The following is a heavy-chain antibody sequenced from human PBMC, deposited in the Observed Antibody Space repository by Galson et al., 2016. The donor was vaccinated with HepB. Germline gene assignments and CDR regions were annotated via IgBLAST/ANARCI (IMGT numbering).Heavy chain of an antibody. CDR3: AKLEGSLTYYGMDV. D-gene: IGHD3-3*01. CDR1: GFTFSSYA. CDR2: IRHSGGRT. Sequence: SLRLSCAASGFTFSSYAMTWVRQAPGKGLEWVSGIRHSGGRTYYADSVNGRFTISRDNSKNTLYLQMNSLRAEDTAVYYCAKLEGSLTYYGMDVWGHGTTVSAAS. J-gene: IGHJ6*02. V-gene: IGHV3-23*01.